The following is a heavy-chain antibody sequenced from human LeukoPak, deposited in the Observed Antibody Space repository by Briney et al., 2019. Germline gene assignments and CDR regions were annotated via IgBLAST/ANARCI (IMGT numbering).Heavy chain of an antibody. CDR2: LNWNGGST. D-gene: IGHD1-1*01. CDR3: ARVLTGNDY. Sequence: GGSLRLSCEASGLTFGDYAMSWFRQAPGKGLEWVSGLNWNGGSTGYADSVKGRFTISRDNAKNSLYLQMNSLRAEDTALYYCARVLTGNDYWGQGTLVTVSS. J-gene: IGHJ4*02. CDR1: GLTFGDYA. V-gene: IGHV3-20*04.